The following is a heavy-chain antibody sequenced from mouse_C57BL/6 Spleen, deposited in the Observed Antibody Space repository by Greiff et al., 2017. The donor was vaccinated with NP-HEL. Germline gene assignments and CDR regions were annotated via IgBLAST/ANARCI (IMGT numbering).Heavy chain of an antibody. CDR1: GYAFSSSW. D-gene: IGHD1-1*01. J-gene: IGHJ2*01. V-gene: IGHV1-82*01. CDR2: IYPGGGDT. CDR3: ARWGGSSPFDY. Sequence: VQVVESGPELVKPGASVKISCKASGYAFSSSWMNWVKQRPGKGLEWIGRIYPGGGDTNYNGKFKGKATLTADKSSSTAYVQLSSLTSEDSAVYFCARWGGSSPFDYWGQGTTLTVSS.